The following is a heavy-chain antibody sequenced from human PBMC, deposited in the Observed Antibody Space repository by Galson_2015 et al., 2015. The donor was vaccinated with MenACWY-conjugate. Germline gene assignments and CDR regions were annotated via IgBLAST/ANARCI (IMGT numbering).Heavy chain of an antibody. CDR2: MYYSGSA. Sequence: ETLSLTCPVSGGSIDSYYWSWIRQPPGKGLEWIGYMYYSGSANYNPSLKSRVTISVDTSKNQFSLTMTSVTAADTAVYYCARGVNLASMAGYWGQGTLVTVSS. J-gene: IGHJ4*02. V-gene: IGHV4-59*01. CDR1: GGSIDSYY. CDR3: ARGVNLASMAGY. D-gene: IGHD3-3*02.